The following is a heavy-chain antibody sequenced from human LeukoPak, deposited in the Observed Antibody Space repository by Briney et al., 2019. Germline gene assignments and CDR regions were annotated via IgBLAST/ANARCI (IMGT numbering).Heavy chain of an antibody. V-gene: IGHV4-59*11. CDR2: IYYSGST. Sequence: PSETLSLTCTVSDGYISSHYCSWIRQPPGKGLERSGYIYYSGSTNYNPSLKSRVTISVDTSKNQFSLKLSSVTAADTAVYYCAGGYSYSYLFFDPWGQGTLVTVSS. CDR1: DGYISSHY. D-gene: IGHD5-18*01. J-gene: IGHJ5*02. CDR3: AGGYSYSYLFFDP.